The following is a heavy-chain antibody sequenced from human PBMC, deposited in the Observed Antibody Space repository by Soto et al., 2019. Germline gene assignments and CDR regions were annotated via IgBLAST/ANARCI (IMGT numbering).Heavy chain of an antibody. CDR2: IQYSGST. CDR3: ARGGGLFDF. D-gene: IGHD3-10*01. J-gene: IGHJ4*01. Sequence: SETLSLTCTVSGGSISPYYWSWIRQAPGKGLEWVGYIQYSGSTNYNPSLKSRLTISVDTSKNQFSLKLTSVTAADTAMYYCARGGGLFDFWGRRTLVTVSS. V-gene: IGHV4-59*01. CDR1: GGSISPYY.